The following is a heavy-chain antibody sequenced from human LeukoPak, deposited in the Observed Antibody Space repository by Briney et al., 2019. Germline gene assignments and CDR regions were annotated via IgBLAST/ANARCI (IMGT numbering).Heavy chain of an antibody. Sequence: PSETLSLTCTVSGGSISSFYWTWIRQPAGKGLEWIGRIYSSGSTNYNPSLKSRVTMSVDTSKNQFSLKLSSVTAADTAVYYCARAGYCSGGSCSHYYGVDVWGQGTTVTVSS. J-gene: IGHJ6*02. CDR3: ARAGYCSGGSCSHYYGVDV. D-gene: IGHD2-15*01. V-gene: IGHV4-4*07. CDR1: GGSISSFY. CDR2: IYSSGST.